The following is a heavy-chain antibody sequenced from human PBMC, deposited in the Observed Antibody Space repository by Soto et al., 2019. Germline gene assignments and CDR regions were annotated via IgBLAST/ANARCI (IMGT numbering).Heavy chain of an antibody. CDR3: ARQPPAYYDILTGYFSQKQKNWFDP. J-gene: IGHJ5*02. Sequence: AASVKVSCKASGYTFTSYAMHWVRQAPGQRLEWMGWINAGNGNTKYSQKFQGRVTITRDTSASTAYMELSSLRSEDTAVYYCARQPPAYYDILTGYFSQKQKNWFDPWGQGTLVTVSS. V-gene: IGHV1-3*01. CDR2: INAGNGNT. D-gene: IGHD3-9*01. CDR1: GYTFTSYA.